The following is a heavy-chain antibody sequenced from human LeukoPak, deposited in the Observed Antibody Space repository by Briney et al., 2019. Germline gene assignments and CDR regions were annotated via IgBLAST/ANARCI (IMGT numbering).Heavy chain of an antibody. CDR2: ISYSGST. CDR3: ARNRDGYNSFDY. J-gene: IGHJ4*02. D-gene: IGHD5-24*01. Sequence: SETLSLTCTVSGGSISNYYWSWIRQPPGKGLECIGYISYSGSTNYNPSLKSRVTISVDTSKNQFSLKLSSVTAADTAVYYCARNRDGYNSFDYWGQGTLVTVSS. V-gene: IGHV4-59*12. CDR1: GGSISNYY.